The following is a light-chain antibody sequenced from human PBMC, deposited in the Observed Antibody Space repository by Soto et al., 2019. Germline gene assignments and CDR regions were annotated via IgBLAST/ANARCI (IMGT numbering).Light chain of an antibody. J-gene: IGLJ3*02. CDR2: G. V-gene: IGLV1-40*01. Sequence: QSVLTQPPSVSGAPGQRVTISCTGSSSNIGAGYPVHWYQQLPGTAPKLLVAGDRPSGVPDRFSVSKSGASASLAITGLQAEDEADYYCQSYDSSLSRRWVFGGGTKVTVL. CDR1: SSNIGAGYP. CDR3: QSYDSSLSRRWV.